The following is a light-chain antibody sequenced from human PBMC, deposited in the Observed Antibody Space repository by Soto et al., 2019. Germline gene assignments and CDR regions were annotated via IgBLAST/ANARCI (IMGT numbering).Light chain of an antibody. CDR3: QQYGSSPTWT. CDR1: QSVSSSY. Sequence: EIVLTQSPGTLSLSPGERATLSCRASQSVSSSYLAWYQQKPGQAPRLLIYGASTRATGIPARFSGSGSGTDFTLTISRLEPEDSAVYYCQQYGSSPTWTFGQGTKVDI. J-gene: IGKJ1*01. V-gene: IGKV3-20*01. CDR2: GAS.